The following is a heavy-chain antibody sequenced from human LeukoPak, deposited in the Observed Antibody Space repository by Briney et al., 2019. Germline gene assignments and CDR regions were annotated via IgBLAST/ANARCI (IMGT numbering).Heavy chain of an antibody. CDR1: GYSFTTYY. Sequence: GESLKISCKGSGYSFTTYYIAWVRQMPGKGLEWMGLIYPGDSDTRYSPSFQGQVTFSVDASISTAYLQLSGLRASDTAIYYCVRFGLTSSLDYWGQGTLVTVSS. D-gene: IGHD6-13*01. V-gene: IGHV5-51*01. CDR3: VRFGLTSSLDY. J-gene: IGHJ4*02. CDR2: IYPGDSDT.